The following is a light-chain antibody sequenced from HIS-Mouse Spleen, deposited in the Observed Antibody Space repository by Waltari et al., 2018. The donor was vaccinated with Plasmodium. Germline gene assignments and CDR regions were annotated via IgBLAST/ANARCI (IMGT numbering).Light chain of an antibody. CDR3: NSRDSSGNHQV. CDR2: GKN. J-gene: IGLJ3*02. Sequence: SSELTQAPAVSVALGQTVRITCKGDSLRSYYSSWYQQKPGQAPVLVIYGKNNRPSGIPDRFSGSSSGNTAYLTITGAQAEDEADYYCNSRDSSGNHQVFGGGTKLTVL. CDR1: SLRSYY. V-gene: IGLV3-19*01.